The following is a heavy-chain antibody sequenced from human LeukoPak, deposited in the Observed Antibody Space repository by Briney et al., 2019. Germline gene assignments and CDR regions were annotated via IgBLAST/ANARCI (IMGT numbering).Heavy chain of an antibody. Sequence: PGGSLRLSCAASGFTFNSYSMNWFRQAPGKGLEWVSSISSSSRFIYYADSVKGRFTISRDNAKSSLYLQMNSLRAEDTAFYYCVRLVVIDFYYYYMDVWGQGTTVTVSS. V-gene: IGHV3-21*04. J-gene: IGHJ6*03. D-gene: IGHD3-16*02. CDR2: ISSSSRFI. CDR1: GFTFNSYS. CDR3: VRLVVIDFYYYYMDV.